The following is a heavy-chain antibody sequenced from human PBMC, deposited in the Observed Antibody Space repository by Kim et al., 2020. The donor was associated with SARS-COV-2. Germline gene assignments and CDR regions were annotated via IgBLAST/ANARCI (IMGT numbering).Heavy chain of an antibody. V-gene: IGHV1-8*01. Sequence: ASVKVSCMASGYTFTSYDINWARQATGQGLEWMGWMNPNSGNTGYAQKLQVRVTMTRDTSISTAYTELSRLRPEVTAVYYCARAPLSQTPWSGYLGCSYY. CDR3: ARAPLSQTPWSGYLGCSYY. CDR2: MNPNSGNT. CDR1: GYTFTSYD. D-gene: IGHD3-3*01. J-gene: IGHJ6*01.